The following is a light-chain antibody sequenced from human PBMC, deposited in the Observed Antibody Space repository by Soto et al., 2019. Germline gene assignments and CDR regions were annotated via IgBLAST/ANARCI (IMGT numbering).Light chain of an antibody. CDR3: QQYGSSPWL. V-gene: IGKV3-15*01. CDR1: QSVSSN. Sequence: EIVMTQSPATLSVSPGERATLSCRASQSVSSNLAWYQQKPGQAPRLLIYGASTRATGIPARFSGSGSGTEFTLTISSLQSEDFAVYYCQQYGSSPWLFGQGTKVEI. CDR2: GAS. J-gene: IGKJ1*01.